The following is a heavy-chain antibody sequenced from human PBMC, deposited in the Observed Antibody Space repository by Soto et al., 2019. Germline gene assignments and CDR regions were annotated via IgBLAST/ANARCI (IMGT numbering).Heavy chain of an antibody. CDR2: IKSKAVGETI. Sequence: EVQLVASGGGLVKPGGSLRLSCGASKVTAWMRWVRQAPGKGLEWVGRIKSKAVGETIDYAAPVQGRFTISRDDSKDMVYLEMNSLKIEDTAVYSCCDLDGSYCGRDVWGQWTTVIVSS. V-gene: IGHV3-15*01. J-gene: IGHJ6*02. CDR3: CDLDGSYCGRDV. CDR1: KVTAW. D-gene: IGHD3-10*01.